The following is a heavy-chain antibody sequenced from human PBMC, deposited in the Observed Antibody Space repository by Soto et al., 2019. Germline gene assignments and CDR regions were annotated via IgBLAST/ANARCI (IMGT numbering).Heavy chain of an antibody. CDR1: GFTFSTYA. V-gene: IGHV3-23*01. CDR3: AKGSKFTIFSPNDY. D-gene: IGHD3-3*01. J-gene: IGHJ4*01. Sequence: EVQVLESGGGLVQPGGSLRLSCAASGFTFSTYAMTWVRQAPGKGLEWVSALSGNSGTTYFADSVKGRFTISRDNSRNTVYLQMSSLRAEDTALYYCAKGSKFTIFSPNDYWGHGTLVTVSS. CDR2: LSGNSGTT.